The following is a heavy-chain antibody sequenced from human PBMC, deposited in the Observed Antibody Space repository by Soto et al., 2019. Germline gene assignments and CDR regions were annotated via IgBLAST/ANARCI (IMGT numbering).Heavy chain of an antibody. Sequence: GGSLRLSCAASGFALSDVWMSWVRQAPGKGLEWIGRIKSRSDAGTRDYAAPVKGRFTISRDDSKNTLYLQMNSLKTEDTAVYYCTRFGDLGCWGQGTLVTVSS. J-gene: IGHJ4*02. CDR2: IKSRSDAGTR. D-gene: IGHD3-10*01. V-gene: IGHV3-15*01. CDR3: TRFGDLGC. CDR1: GFALSDVW.